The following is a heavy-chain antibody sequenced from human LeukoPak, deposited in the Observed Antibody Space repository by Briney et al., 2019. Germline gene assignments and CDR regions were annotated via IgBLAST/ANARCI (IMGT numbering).Heavy chain of an antibody. CDR3: ARQTGSGLFILP. CDR2: IYYSGNT. V-gene: IGHV4-39*01. Sequence: SETLSLTCTVSGVSISSSNSYWGWIRQPPGKGLEWIVSIYYSGNTYYNASLKSQVSISIDTSKNQLSLRLTSVTAADTDVYYCARQTGSGLFILPGGQGTLVTVSS. D-gene: IGHD3/OR15-3a*01. J-gene: IGHJ4*02. CDR1: GVSISSSNSY.